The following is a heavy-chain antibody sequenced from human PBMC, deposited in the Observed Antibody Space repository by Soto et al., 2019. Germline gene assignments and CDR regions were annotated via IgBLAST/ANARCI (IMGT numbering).Heavy chain of an antibody. CDR1: GYSFTSYG. Sequence: GASVKVSCKASGYSFTSYGITWVRQAPGQGPEWMGWISAYNGKTDYEQKFRGRVTMATDTSTSTAYMELRSLRSDDTAVYYCARPQNDILTVSYTNYFDSWGQGTLVTVSS. V-gene: IGHV1-18*01. J-gene: IGHJ5*01. D-gene: IGHD3-9*01. CDR2: ISAYNGKT. CDR3: ARPQNDILTVSYTNYFDS.